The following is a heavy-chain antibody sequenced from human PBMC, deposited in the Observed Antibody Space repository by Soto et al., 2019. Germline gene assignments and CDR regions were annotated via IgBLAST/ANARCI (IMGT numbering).Heavy chain of an antibody. CDR2: INAGNGNT. Sequence: QVQLVQSGAEVKKPGASVKVSCKASGYTFTSYAMHWVRQAPGQRLEWMGWINAGNGNTKYSQKFQGRVTITRDTSASTAYMELSSLRSEDTAVYYCARDHRRPRDFWSGPIDYWGQGTLVTVSS. CDR1: GYTFTSYA. D-gene: IGHD3-3*01. V-gene: IGHV1-3*01. J-gene: IGHJ4*02. CDR3: ARDHRRPRDFWSGPIDY.